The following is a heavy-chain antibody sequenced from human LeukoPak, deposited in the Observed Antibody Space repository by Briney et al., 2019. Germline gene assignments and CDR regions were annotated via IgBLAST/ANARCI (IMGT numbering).Heavy chain of an antibody. CDR3: ARDGNPSCYGGTPHFDL. Sequence: PGGSLRLSCAASGFTFSSYAMSWVRQDPGEGLEWVSIISGSSTDTYNADSEKGRFTISRDNSKNTLYLQMSCVRADDTAVYYWARDGNPSCYGGTPHFDLWGQGTLVTVSS. CDR2: ISGSSTDT. D-gene: IGHD4-23*01. CDR1: GFTFSSYA. V-gene: IGHV3-23*01. J-gene: IGHJ4*02.